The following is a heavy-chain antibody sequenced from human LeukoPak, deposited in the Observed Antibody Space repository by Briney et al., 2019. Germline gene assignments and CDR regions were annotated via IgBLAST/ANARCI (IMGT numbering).Heavy chain of an antibody. J-gene: IGHJ4*02. CDR1: GYTFTSYG. D-gene: IGHD1-7*01. CDR3: ARDHRYNWNYGEQPCFDY. Sequence: ASVKVSCKASGYTFTSYGISWVRQAPGQGLEWMGWISAYNGNTNYAQKLQGRATMTTDTSTSTAYMELRSLRSDDTAVYYCARDHRYNWNYGEQPCFDYWGQGTLVTVSS. V-gene: IGHV1-18*01. CDR2: ISAYNGNT.